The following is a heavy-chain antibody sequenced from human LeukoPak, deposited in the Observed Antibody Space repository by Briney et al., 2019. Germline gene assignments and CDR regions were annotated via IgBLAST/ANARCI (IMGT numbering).Heavy chain of an antibody. CDR1: GRSISSYY. J-gene: IGHJ4*02. CDR3: AGDRGYSYAFGY. D-gene: IGHD5-18*01. V-gene: IGHV4-4*07. Sequence: SETLSLTCTVSGRSISSYYSSWIRQPARGGLEWIGRIFTSGSTNYNTSLKRRVTLSVDKSKKQSSLKLKSLTGADTAVYYIAGDRGYSYAFGYWGQGTLVTVSS. CDR2: IFTSGST.